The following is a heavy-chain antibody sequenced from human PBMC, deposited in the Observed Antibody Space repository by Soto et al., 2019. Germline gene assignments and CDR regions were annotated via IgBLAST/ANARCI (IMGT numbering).Heavy chain of an antibody. D-gene: IGHD3-3*01. CDR2: IIPIFGTA. CDR3: ARGVRFLEWPYYMDV. J-gene: IGHJ6*03. Sequence: ASVKVSCKASGGTFSSYAISWVRQAPGQGLEWMGGIIPIFGTANYAQKFQGRVTITADESTSTAYMELSSLRSEDTAVYYCARGVRFLEWPYYMDVWGKGTTVTVSS. CDR1: GGTFSSYA. V-gene: IGHV1-69*13.